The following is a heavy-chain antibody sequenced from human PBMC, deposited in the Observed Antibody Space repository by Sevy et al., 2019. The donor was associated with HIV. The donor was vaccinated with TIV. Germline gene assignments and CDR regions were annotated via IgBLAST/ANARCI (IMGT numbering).Heavy chain of an antibody. D-gene: IGHD2-15*01. J-gene: IGHJ3*01. CDR1: GFTFSTYA. CDR2: ISGSYANT. V-gene: IGHV3-23*01. CDR3: AKDIVVVVGEAFDV. Sequence: GWSLRLSCTASGFTFSTYAMNWVRQAPGKGLEWVSAISGSYANTFYADSVKGRFTISRDNSKNTLYLQMNSLRAEDTAVYYCAKDIVVVVGEAFDVWGQGTRVTVSS.